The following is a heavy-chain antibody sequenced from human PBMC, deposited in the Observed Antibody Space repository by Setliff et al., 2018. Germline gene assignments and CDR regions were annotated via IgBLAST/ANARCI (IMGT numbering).Heavy chain of an antibody. D-gene: IGHD5-12*01. J-gene: IGHJ4*02. Sequence: GGSLRLSCATSGFTFKSYAMIWVRQTPGKGLEWVSLIYSDNMTTSYTGSVKGRFTISRDNSRNTVYLQMNSLRAEDTAVYYCARGIGTLDISRFDYWGQGTLVTVSS. V-gene: IGHV3-23*03. CDR2: IYSDNMTT. CDR3: ARGIGTLDISRFDY. CDR1: GFTFKSYA.